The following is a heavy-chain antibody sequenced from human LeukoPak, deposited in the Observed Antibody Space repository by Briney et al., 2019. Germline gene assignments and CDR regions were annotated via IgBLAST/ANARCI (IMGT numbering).Heavy chain of an antibody. D-gene: IGHD2-15*01. J-gene: IGHJ4*02. CDR1: GFAISGNY. CDR3: VALYDS. V-gene: IGHV3-66*01. Sequence: GGSLRLSCAPSGFAISGNYMSWVRQAPGKGLEWVSIIYNDDTTYYADSVKGRFTISRDTSKNTLYLQMSGLRAEDTAVYYCVALYDSWGQGTLVIVSS. CDR2: IYNDDTT.